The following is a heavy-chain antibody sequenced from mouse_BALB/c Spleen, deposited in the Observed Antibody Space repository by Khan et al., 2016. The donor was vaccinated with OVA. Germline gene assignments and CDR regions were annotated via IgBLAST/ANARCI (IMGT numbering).Heavy chain of an antibody. CDR1: GFSLTTYG. CDR3: ARWFDGYSSLYAMDY. V-gene: IGHV2-6*02. J-gene: IGHJ4*01. CDR2: IWSDGST. Sequence: QVQLKESGPGLVAPSQSLSITCTVSGFSLTTYGVHWVRQPPGKGLEWLVVIWSDGSTNYNSVLKSRLSISKDNPKSQVFLKMNSLQTDATAMYYCARWFDGYSSLYAMDYWGQGTSVTVSS. D-gene: IGHD2-3*01.